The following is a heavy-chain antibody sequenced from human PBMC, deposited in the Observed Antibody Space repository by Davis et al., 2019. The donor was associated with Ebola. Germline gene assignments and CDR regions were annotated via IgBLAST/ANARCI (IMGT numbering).Heavy chain of an antibody. CDR1: GGTFNSNA. J-gene: IGHJ4*02. CDR2: IIPIFGTA. CDR3: ARGIAVDGDY. D-gene: IGHD6-19*01. V-gene: IGHV1-69*06. Sequence: AASVKVSCKASGGTFNSNAISWVRQAPGQGLEWMGGIIPIFGTANYAQKFQGRVTITADKSTSTAYMELSSLRSEDMAVYYCARGIAVDGDYWGQGTLVTVSS.